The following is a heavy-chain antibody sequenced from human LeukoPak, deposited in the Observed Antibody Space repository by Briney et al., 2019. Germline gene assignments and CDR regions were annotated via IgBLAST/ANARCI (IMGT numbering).Heavy chain of an antibody. J-gene: IGHJ5*02. V-gene: IGHV1-18*01. CDR1: GYTFTSYG. CDR3: AREYSSSWYGFDP. CDR2: ISAYNGNT. D-gene: IGHD6-13*01. Sequence: ASVKVSCKASGYTFTSYGISWVRQAPGQGLEWMGWISAYNGNTNYAQKFQGRVTITADESTSTAYMELSSLRSEDTAVYYCAREYSSSWYGFDPWGQGTLVTVSS.